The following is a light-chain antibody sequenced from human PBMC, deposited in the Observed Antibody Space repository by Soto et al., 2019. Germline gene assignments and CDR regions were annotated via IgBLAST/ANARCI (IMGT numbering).Light chain of an antibody. J-gene: IGLJ1*01. CDR1: SSDVGGYNY. V-gene: IGLV2-14*01. CDR2: DDS. CDR3: SSYTSSSTLYV. Sequence: QSALTQPASVSGSPGQSITISCTGTSSDVGGYNYVSWYQQHPGKAPKLTNYDDSNRPSGVSNRLSGSKSGNTASLTIFGLQAEDEADYYCSSYTSSSTLYVFGTGTKVTVL.